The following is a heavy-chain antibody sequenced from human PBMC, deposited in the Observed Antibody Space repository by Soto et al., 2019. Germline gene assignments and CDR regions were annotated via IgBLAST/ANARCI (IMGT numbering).Heavy chain of an antibody. D-gene: IGHD6-6*01. CDR1: GGSFSGYY. CDR3: ARGVVPAASEYSSSSLLRHLDY. CDR2: INHSGST. V-gene: IGHV4-34*01. Sequence: SETLSLTCAVYGGSFSGYYWSWIRQPPGKGLEWIGEINHSGSTNYNPSLKSRVTISVDTSKNQFSLKLSSVTAADTAVYYCARGVVPAASEYSSSSLLRHLDYWGQGTLGTVSS. J-gene: IGHJ4*02.